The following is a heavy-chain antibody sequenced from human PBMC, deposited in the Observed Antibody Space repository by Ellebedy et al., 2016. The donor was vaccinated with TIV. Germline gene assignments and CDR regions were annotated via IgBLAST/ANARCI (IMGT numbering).Heavy chain of an antibody. J-gene: IGHJ6*03. CDR1: GFTFSNYN. CDR3: ARDPYSGGYYAYYYYYMDV. Sequence: GESLKISCVPSGFTFSNYNMNWVRQAPGKELEWVSSITHSSSHVYYADSVRGRFTISRDNAKNSLYLQMNSLRAEDTAVYYCARDPYSGGYYAYYYYYMDVWGKGTTVSVSS. CDR2: ITHSSSHV. V-gene: IGHV3-21*06. D-gene: IGHD1-26*01.